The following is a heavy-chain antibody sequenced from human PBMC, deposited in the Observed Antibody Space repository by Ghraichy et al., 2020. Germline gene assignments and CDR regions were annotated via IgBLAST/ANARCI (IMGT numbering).Heavy chain of an antibody. D-gene: IGHD3-3*01. V-gene: IGHV4-34*01. CDR1: GGSFSGYY. J-gene: IGHJ5*02. CDR2: INHSGST. Sequence: SETLSLTCAVYGGSFSGYYWSWIRQPPGKGLEWIGEINHSGSTNYNPSLKSRVTISVNTSKNQFSLKMSSVTAADTAVYYCARGLPLVLRFLEWLSKNWFDPWGQGTLVTVSS. CDR3: ARGLPLVLRFLEWLSKNWFDP.